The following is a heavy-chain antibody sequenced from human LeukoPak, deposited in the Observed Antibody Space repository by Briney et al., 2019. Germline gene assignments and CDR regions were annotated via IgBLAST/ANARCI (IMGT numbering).Heavy chain of an antibody. V-gene: IGHV2-5*02. CDR2: IYWDDDK. CDR3: AHRLPGPFGVVAARGAFDI. J-gene: IGHJ3*02. CDR1: GFSLSTSGVG. D-gene: IGHD2-15*01. Sequence: SGPTLVNPTQTLTLTCTFSGFSLSTSGVGVGWIRQPPGKALEWLALIYWDDDKRYSPSLKSRLTITKDTSKNQVVLTMTNMDPVDTATYYCAHRLPGPFGVVAARGAFDIWGQGTMVTVSS.